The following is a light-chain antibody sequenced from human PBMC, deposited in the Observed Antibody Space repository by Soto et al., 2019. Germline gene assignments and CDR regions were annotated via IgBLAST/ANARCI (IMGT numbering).Light chain of an antibody. CDR3: QQPSA. CDR2: DAS. Sequence: EIVLTQSPATLSLSPGERATLSCRASQSVSSYLAWYQQKPGQAPRLLIYDASNRATGIPARFSGSGSGTDINITISDLVPEYFALYYSQQPSAFGQGTKVEIK. J-gene: IGKJ1*01. V-gene: IGKV3-11*01. CDR1: QSVSSY.